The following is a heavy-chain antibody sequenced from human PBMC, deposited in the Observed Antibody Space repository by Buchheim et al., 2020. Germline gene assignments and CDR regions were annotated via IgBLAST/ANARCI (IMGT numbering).Heavy chain of an antibody. D-gene: IGHD6-19*01. Sequence: QVQLQESGPGLVKPSETLSLTCTVSGGSISSYYWSWIRQPPGKGLEWIGYIYYSGSTNYNPSLKSRVTISVDTSKNKFSLKLSSVTAADTAVYYCARALDSSGWYYFDYWGQGTL. CDR1: GGSISSYY. CDR3: ARALDSSGWYYFDY. J-gene: IGHJ4*02. CDR2: IYYSGST. V-gene: IGHV4-59*01.